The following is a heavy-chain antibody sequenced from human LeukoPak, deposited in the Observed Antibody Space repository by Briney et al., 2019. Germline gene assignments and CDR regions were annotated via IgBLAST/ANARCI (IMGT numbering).Heavy chain of an antibody. CDR2: FYHSGST. V-gene: IGHV4-38-2*01. Sequence: PSETLSPTCAVSAYSIGSGYYWGWIRQPPGKGLEWIGSFYHSGSTYYNPSLKGRVTISVDTSKNQFSLKLSSVTAADTAVYYCARHDFYSNYPHNWFDPWGQGTLVTVSS. CDR3: ARHDFYSNYPHNWFDP. D-gene: IGHD4-11*01. J-gene: IGHJ5*02. CDR1: AYSIGSGYY.